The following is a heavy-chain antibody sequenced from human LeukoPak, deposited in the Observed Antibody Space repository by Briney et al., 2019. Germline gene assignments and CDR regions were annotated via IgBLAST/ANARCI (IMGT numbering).Heavy chain of an antibody. CDR2: IYHSGST. D-gene: IGHD3-10*01. CDR1: GGSFSGYY. Sequence: SETLSLTCAVYGGSFSGYYWSWIRQPPGKGLEWIGEIYHSGSTNYNPSLKSRVTISVDKSKNQFSLKLSSVTAADTAVYYCARSGIGPFDYWGQGTLVTVSS. V-gene: IGHV4-34*01. CDR3: ARSGIGPFDY. J-gene: IGHJ4*02.